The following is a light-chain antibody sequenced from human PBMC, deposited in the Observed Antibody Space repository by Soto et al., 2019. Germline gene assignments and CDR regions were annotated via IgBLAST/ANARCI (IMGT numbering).Light chain of an antibody. J-gene: IGLJ2*01. CDR1: SSDVGGYNY. V-gene: IGLV2-14*01. Sequence: QSALTQPASVSGSPGPSITIACTGTSSDVGGYNYVSWYQQHPGKAPKVMIYEVSHRPSGVSDRFSGSKSGNTASLTISGLQAEDEADYYCSSYTTSSTLVVFGGGTKLTVL. CDR3: SSYTTSSTLVV. CDR2: EVS.